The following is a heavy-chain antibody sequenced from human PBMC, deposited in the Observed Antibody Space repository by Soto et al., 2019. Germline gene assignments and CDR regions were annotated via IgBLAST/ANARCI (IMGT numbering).Heavy chain of an antibody. J-gene: IGHJ3*01. Sequence: QVQLVESGGGVVQPGRSLRLSCAASGFSISNYGMHWVRQAPGKGLEWVSVISYDGTTKYYADSVKGRFTTSRDSSKNTLYLQMNSRRGEDTAVYHCAKESDYDAFDVWGQGTMVTVSS. V-gene: IGHV3-30*18. CDR3: AKESDYDAFDV. D-gene: IGHD4-17*01. CDR2: ISYDGTTK. CDR1: GFSISNYG.